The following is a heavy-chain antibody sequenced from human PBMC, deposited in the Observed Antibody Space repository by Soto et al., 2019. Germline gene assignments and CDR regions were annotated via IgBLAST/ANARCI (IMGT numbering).Heavy chain of an antibody. J-gene: IGHJ4*02. CDR2: IYYSGST. D-gene: IGHD6-13*01. Sequence: SETLSLTCTVSGGSISSYYWSWIRQPPGKGLEWIGYIYYSGSTNYNPSLKSRVTISVDTSKNQFSLKLSSVTAADTAVYYCAGSGIAAADTVDYWGQGTLVTVSS. V-gene: IGHV4-59*01. CDR3: AGSGIAAADTVDY. CDR1: GGSISSYY.